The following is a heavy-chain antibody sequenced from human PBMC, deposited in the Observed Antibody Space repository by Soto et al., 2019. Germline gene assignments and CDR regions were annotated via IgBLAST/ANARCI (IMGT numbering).Heavy chain of an antibody. CDR3: ARDRVESGYPEYFQH. Sequence: GGPLRLSCAASGFTVSSNYMSCVRQAPGKGLEWVSVIYSGGSTYYADSVTGRFTISRDNSKNTLYLQMNSLRAEDTAVYYCARDRVESGYPEYFQHWGQGTLVTVSS. J-gene: IGHJ1*01. D-gene: IGHD3-22*01. CDR1: GFTVSSNY. CDR2: IYSGGST. V-gene: IGHV3-53*01.